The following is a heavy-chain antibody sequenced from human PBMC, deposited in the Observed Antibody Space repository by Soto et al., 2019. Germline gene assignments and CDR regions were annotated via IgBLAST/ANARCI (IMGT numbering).Heavy chain of an antibody. V-gene: IGHV1-69*13. J-gene: IGHJ4*02. Sequence: GASVKVSCKASGGTFSSYAISWVRQAPGQGLEWMGGIIPIFGTANYAQKFQGRVTITADESTSTAYMELSSLRSEGTAVYYCARDRDRWGFPSGPDFDYWGQGTLVTVSS. D-gene: IGHD7-27*01. CDR1: GGTFSSYA. CDR3: ARDRDRWGFPSGPDFDY. CDR2: IIPIFGTA.